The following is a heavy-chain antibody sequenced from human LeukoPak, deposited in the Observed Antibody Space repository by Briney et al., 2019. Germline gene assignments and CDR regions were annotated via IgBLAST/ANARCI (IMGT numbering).Heavy chain of an antibody. CDR1: GGTFSSYA. CDR2: IIPIFGTA. V-gene: IGHV1-69*01. Sequence: SVKVSCKASGGTFSSYAISWVRQAPGRGLEWMGGIIPIFGTANYAQKFQGRVTITADESTSTAYMELSSLRSEDTAVYYCARNPGGDIVVVPAAILFGWFDPWGQGTLVTVSS. D-gene: IGHD2-2*01. CDR3: ARNPGGDIVVVPAAILFGWFDP. J-gene: IGHJ5*02.